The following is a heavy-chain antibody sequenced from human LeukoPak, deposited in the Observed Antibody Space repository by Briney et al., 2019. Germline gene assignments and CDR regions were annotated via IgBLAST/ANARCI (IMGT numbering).Heavy chain of an antibody. D-gene: IGHD1-26*01. CDR1: GFTFSDYY. CDR2: ISGSGSTI. J-gene: IGHJ4*02. V-gene: IGHV3-11*01. CDR3: ARFSIVGARFDY. Sequence: GGSLRLSCAASGFTFSDYYMSRIRQAPGKGLEWVSYISGSGSTIYYADSMKGRFTISRDNAKNSLYLQMNSLRAEDTAVYYCARFSIVGARFDYWGQGTLVTVSS.